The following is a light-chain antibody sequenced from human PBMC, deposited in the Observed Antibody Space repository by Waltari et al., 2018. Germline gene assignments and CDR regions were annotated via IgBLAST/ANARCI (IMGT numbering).Light chain of an antibody. J-gene: IGLJ3*02. CDR3: AAWDDSLSGWV. CDR1: RPHTGTNA. V-gene: IGLV1-36*01. CDR2: YDD. Sequence: QSVLTQPPSVSVAPRQRVTISCSGSRPHTGTNAVNWYQQLPGKAPKLLIYYDDLLPSGVSDRFSGSKSGTSASLAISGLQSEDEADYYCAAWDDSLSGWVFGGGTKLTVL.